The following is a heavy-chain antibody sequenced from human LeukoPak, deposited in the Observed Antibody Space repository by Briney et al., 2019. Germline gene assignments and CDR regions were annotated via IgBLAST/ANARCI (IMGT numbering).Heavy chain of an antibody. CDR1: GGSISSSSYY. CDR2: IYYSGST. D-gene: IGHD1-26*01. V-gene: IGHV4-39*07. J-gene: IGHJ4*02. Sequence: KPSETLSLTCTVSGGSISSSSYYWGWIRQPPGKGLEWIGSIYYSGSTYYNPSLKSRVTISVDTSKNQFSLKLSSVTAADTAVYYCARVGGSGSYQIDYWGQGTLVTVSS. CDR3: ARVGGSGSYQIDY.